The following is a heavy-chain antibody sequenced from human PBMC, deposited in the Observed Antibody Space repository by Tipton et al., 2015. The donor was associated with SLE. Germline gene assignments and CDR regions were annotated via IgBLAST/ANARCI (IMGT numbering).Heavy chain of an antibody. CDR2: INHSGST. V-gene: IGHV4-34*01. Sequence: TLSLTCAVYGGSFSGYYWSWIRQPPGKGLEWIGEINHSGSTNYNPSLKSRVTISVDTSKNQFSLKLSSVTAADTAVYYCARVSEGQQLRYFDYWGQGTLVTVSS. CDR3: ARVSEGQQLRYFDY. J-gene: IGHJ4*02. CDR1: GGSFSGYY. D-gene: IGHD6-13*01.